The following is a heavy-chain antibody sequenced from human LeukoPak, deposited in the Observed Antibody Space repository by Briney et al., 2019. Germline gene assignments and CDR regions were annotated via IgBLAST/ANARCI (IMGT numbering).Heavy chain of an antibody. Sequence: GGSLRLSCAASGFTVSSNYMSWVRQAPGKGLEWVSVIYSGGSTYYADSVKGRFTISRDNSKNTLYLQMNSLRAEDTAVYYCARGGGSRDNDAFDIWGQGTMVTVSS. D-gene: IGHD1-26*01. CDR3: ARGGGSRDNDAFDI. CDR1: GFTVSSNY. CDR2: IYSGGST. V-gene: IGHV3-66*01. J-gene: IGHJ3*02.